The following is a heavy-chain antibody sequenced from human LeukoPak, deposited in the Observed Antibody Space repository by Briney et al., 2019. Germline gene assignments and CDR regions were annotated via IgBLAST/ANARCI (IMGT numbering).Heavy chain of an antibody. CDR1: GFTFSSYG. Sequence: GGSLRLSCAASGFTFSSYGMPWVRQAPGKGLEWVAVIWYDGSNKYYADSVKGRFTISRDNSKNTLYLQMNSLRAEDTAVYYCARGPWGRTPTMVRGVTLRAGFDYWGQGTLVTVSS. V-gene: IGHV3-33*01. CDR2: IWYDGSNK. CDR3: ARGPWGRTPTMVRGVTLRAGFDY. D-gene: IGHD3-10*01. J-gene: IGHJ4*02.